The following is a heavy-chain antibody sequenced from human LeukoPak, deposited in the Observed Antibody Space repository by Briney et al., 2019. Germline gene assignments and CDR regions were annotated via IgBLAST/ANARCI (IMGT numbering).Heavy chain of an antibody. CDR2: IYYSGST. J-gene: IGHJ4*02. CDR1: GGSISSYY. D-gene: IGHD3-10*01. V-gene: IGHV4-59*01. CDR3: ARVLYYYGSGSYSPPGY. Sequence: SETLSLTCTVSGGSISSYYWSWIRQPPGKGLEWIGYIYYSGSTNYNPSLKSRVTISVDTSKNQFSLKLSSVTAEDTAVYYCARVLYYYGSGSYSPPGYWGQGTLVTVSS.